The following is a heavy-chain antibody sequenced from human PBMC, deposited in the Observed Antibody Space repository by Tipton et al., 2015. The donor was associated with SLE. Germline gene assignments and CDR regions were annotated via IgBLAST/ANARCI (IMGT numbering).Heavy chain of an antibody. J-gene: IGHJ5*02. CDR2: IYTSGST. Sequence: TLSLTCTVSGGSISSSSYYWSWIRQPPGKGLEWIGYIYTSGSTNYNPSLKSRVTISVDTSKNQFSLKLSSVTAADTAVYYCARLSYSSSSGGWFDPWGQGTLVTVSS. CDR3: ARLSYSSSSGGWFDP. D-gene: IGHD6-6*01. CDR1: GGSISSSSYY. V-gene: IGHV4-61*01.